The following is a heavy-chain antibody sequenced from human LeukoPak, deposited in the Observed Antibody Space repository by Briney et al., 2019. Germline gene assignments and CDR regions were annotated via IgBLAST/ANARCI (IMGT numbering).Heavy chain of an antibody. CDR3: ARDFLTPMGD. J-gene: IGHJ4*02. Sequence: GASVKVSCKATGYTFTSYDISWVRQAPGQGLEWMGRIIPILGIANYAQKFQGRVTITADKSTSTAYMELSSLRSEDTAVYYCARDFLTPMGDCGQGTLVTVSS. V-gene: IGHV1-69*04. CDR2: IIPILGIA. D-gene: IGHD1-26*01. CDR1: GYTFTSYD.